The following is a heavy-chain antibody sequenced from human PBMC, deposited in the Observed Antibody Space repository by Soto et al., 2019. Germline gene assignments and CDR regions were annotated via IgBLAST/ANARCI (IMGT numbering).Heavy chain of an antibody. CDR1: GFTFSSYG. V-gene: IGHV3-33*01. J-gene: IGHJ6*02. Sequence: PVGSLRLSCAASGFTFSSYGMHWVRQAPGKGLEWVAVIWYDGSNKYYADSVKGRFTISRDNSKNTLYLQMNSLRAEDTAVYYCARGYPYYYGMDVWGQGTTVTVSS. D-gene: IGHD1-1*01. CDR2: IWYDGSNK. CDR3: ARGYPYYYGMDV.